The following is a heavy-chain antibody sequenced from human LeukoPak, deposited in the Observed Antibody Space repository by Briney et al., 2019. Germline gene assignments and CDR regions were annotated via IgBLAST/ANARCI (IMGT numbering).Heavy chain of an antibody. Sequence: ASVKVSCKASGYTFTNYVINWVRQAPGQGLEWMGYMSLNSGNTGYAQDFQGRVTMTNSASISTVYMELSSLTSDDTAVYYCAGCSSTSCYDYFQHWGQGTQVTVSS. J-gene: IGHJ1*01. CDR3: AGCSSTSCYDYFQH. CDR2: MSLNSGNT. V-gene: IGHV1-8*01. D-gene: IGHD2-2*01. CDR1: GYTFTNYV.